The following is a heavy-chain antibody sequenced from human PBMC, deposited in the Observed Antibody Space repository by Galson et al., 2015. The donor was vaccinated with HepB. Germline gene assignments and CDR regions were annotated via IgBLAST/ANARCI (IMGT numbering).Heavy chain of an antibody. CDR3: ARKDFDTSGTYYIPIFDY. V-gene: IGHV3-48*04. CDR2: ISSSGSSI. CDR1: GFTFSAYT. J-gene: IGHJ4*02. D-gene: IGHD3-10*01. Sequence: SLRLSCAASGFTFSAYTMTWVRQAPGKGLEWLSHISSSGSSIHYADSVKGRFTISRDNAKSSLYLQLSSLRAEDTALYFCARKDFDTSGTYYIPIFDYWGQGTLVTVSS.